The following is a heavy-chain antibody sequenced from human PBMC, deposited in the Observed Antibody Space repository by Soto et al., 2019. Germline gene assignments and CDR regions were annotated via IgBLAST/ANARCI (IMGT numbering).Heavy chain of an antibody. CDR2: ITPIFSTT. D-gene: IGHD3-10*01. CDR3: ATGPLYASGVANY. Sequence: SVKVSCKASGGTFSSDVINWVRQAPGQGLEWMGGITPIFSTTKYAQKFQGRVTVTTDESASTVYLELSSLRSEDTAVYYCATGPLYASGVANYWGQGALVTVS. J-gene: IGHJ4*02. CDR1: GGTFSSDV. V-gene: IGHV1-69*05.